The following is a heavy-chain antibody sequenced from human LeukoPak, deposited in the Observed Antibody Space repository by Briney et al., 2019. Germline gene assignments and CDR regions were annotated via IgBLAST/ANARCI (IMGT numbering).Heavy chain of an antibody. CDR2: IYYSGST. CDR1: GGSISSSSYY. CDR3: ARRGATTCY. D-gene: IGHD5-12*01. V-gene: IGHV4-39*01. Sequence: SETLSLTCTVSGGSISSSSYYWGWIRQPPGKGLEWIGSIYYSGSTYYNPSLKSRVTISVDTSKNQFSLKPSSVTAADTAVYYCARRGATTCYWGQGTLVTVSS. J-gene: IGHJ4*02.